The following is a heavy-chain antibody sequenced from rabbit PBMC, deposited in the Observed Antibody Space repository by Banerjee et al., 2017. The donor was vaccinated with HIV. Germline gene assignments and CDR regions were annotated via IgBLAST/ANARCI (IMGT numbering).Heavy chain of an antibody. CDR1: GFSFSTNT. J-gene: IGHJ4*01. CDR3: TRGTTFTL. D-gene: IGHD2-1*01. CDR2: IYTSSGST. V-gene: IGHV1S45*01. Sequence: QEQLEESGGDLVQPGASLTLTCTASGFSFSTNTMCWVRQAPGKGLELIACIYTSSGSTWYASWVNGRFTISKTSSTTVTLQMTSLTAADTATYFCTRGTTFTLWGPGTLVTVS.